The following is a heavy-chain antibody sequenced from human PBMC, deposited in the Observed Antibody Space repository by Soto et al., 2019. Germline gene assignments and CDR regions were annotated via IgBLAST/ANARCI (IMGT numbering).Heavy chain of an antibody. V-gene: IGHV4-59*01. J-gene: IGHJ5*02. CDR3: ARAGHDYGDYGHHPLCNWFDP. CDR1: GGSISSYY. Sequence: SETLSLTCTVSGGSISSYYWSWIRQPPGKGLEWIGYIYYSGSTNYNPSLKSRVTISVDTSKNQFSLKLSSVTAADTAVYYCARAGHDYGDYGHHPLCNWFDPWGQGTLVTVSS. CDR2: IYYSGST. D-gene: IGHD4-17*01.